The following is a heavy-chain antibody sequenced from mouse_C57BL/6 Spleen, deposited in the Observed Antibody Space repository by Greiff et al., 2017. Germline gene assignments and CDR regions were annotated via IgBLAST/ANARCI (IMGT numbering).Heavy chain of an antibody. CDR1: GYTFTDYN. D-gene: IGHD1-1*01. Sequence: EVQLQQSGPELVKPGASVKIPCKASGYTFTDYNMDWVKQSHGKSLEWIGDINPNNGGTIYNQKFKGKATLTVDKSSSTAYMELRSLTSEDTADYYCARGITTVFHWYFDVWGTGTTRTVSS. J-gene: IGHJ1*03. V-gene: IGHV1-18*01. CDR3: ARGITTVFHWYFDV. CDR2: INPNNGGT.